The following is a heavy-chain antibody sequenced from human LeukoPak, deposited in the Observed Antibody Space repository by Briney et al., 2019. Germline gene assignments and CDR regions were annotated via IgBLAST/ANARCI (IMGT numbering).Heavy chain of an antibody. CDR2: TYYRSKWYN. Sequence: SQTLSLTCAISGDSFSSNSAAWSWIRQSPSRGLEWLGRTYYRSKWYNDYAVSVKSRITINPDTSKNQFSLQLNSVTPEDTAVYYCARDNYPIAGSFDPWGQGTLVTVSS. V-gene: IGHV6-1*01. CDR1: GDSFSSNSAA. CDR3: ARDNYPIAGSFDP. J-gene: IGHJ5*02. D-gene: IGHD6-13*01.